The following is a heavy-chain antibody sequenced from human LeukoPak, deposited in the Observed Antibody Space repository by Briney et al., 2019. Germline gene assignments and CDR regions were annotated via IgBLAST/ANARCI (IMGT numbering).Heavy chain of an antibody. J-gene: IGHJ3*02. Sequence: GGSLRLSCETSGFTFSSHWMSWVRQAPGQGLEWLANIKPDGSVRNYLDSVKGRLTISRDNAKKSLYLQMNSLRPEDTAFYYCIKDMGFDLLKDAFHIWGQGTLVTVSS. CDR3: IKDMGFDLLKDAFHI. D-gene: IGHD3-9*01. V-gene: IGHV3-7*03. CDR2: IKPDGSVR. CDR1: GFTFSSHW.